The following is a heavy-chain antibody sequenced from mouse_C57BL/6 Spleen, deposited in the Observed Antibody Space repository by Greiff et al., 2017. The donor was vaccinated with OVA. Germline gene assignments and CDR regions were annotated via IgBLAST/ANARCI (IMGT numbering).Heavy chain of an antibody. D-gene: IGHD1-1*01. Sequence: EVQRVESGGDLVKPGGSLKLSCAASGFTFSSYGMSWVRQTPDKRLEWVATISSGGSYTYYPDSVKGRFTISRDNAKNTLYLQMSSLKSEDTAMYYCASHYYGSSYDWYFDVWGTGTTVTVSS. V-gene: IGHV5-6*01. J-gene: IGHJ1*03. CDR2: ISSGGSYT. CDR1: GFTFSSYG. CDR3: ASHYYGSSYDWYFDV.